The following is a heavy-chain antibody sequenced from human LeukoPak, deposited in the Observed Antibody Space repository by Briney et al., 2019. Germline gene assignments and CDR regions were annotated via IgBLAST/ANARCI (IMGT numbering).Heavy chain of an antibody. CDR1: GCPFSSYS. Sequence: GGALVLSCAASGCPFSSYSMNLGRQAPGRGLEGVSYITSYSSTRYYADSVKGGFTISRDNAENSLYLQMDSLRAENTAVYYCARDHRYGGLFDYWGQGTLVTVSS. V-gene: IGHV3-48*01. J-gene: IGHJ4*02. CDR3: ARDHRYGGLFDY. D-gene: IGHD1-1*01. CDR2: ITSYSSTR.